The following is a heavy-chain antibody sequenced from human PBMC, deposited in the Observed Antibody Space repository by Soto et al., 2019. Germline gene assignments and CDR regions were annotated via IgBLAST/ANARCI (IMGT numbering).Heavy chain of an antibody. J-gene: IGHJ4*02. V-gene: IGHV4-31*03. CDR1: GGSISSGGYY. Sequence: SETLSLTCTVSGGSISSGGYYWSWIRQHPGKGLEWIGYIYYSGSTYYNPSLKSRVTISVDTPKNQFSLKLSSVTAADTAVYYCARGGWDSSGYYFDYWGQGTLVTVSS. CDR2: IYYSGST. D-gene: IGHD3-22*01. CDR3: ARGGWDSSGYYFDY.